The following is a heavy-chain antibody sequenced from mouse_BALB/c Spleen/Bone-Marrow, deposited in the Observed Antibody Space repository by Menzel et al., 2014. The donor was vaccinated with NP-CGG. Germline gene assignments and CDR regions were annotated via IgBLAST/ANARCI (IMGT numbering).Heavy chain of an antibody. V-gene: IGHV1-14*01. CDR3: ARWRYPYAMDY. D-gene: IGHD2-12*01. CDR2: INPYNDGT. CDR1: GYTFTSYV. Sequence: VHVTQSGPELVKPGASVKMSCKASGYTFTSYVMHWVKQKPGQGLEWIGYINPYNDGTKYNEKFKDKATLTSDKSSSTAYMELSSLTTEDSAVYYCARWRYPYAMDYWGQGTSVTVSS. J-gene: IGHJ4*01.